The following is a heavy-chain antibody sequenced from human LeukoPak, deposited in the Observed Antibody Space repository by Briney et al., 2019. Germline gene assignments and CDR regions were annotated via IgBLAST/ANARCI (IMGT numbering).Heavy chain of an antibody. Sequence: PSETLSLTCTVSGGSISSYYWSWIRQPPGKGLEWIGYIYYSGSTNYNPSLKSRVTISVDTSKNQFSLKLSSVTAADTALYYCARGGVPGTMRRSFDYWGQGTLVTVSS. J-gene: IGHJ4*02. CDR3: ARGGVPGTMRRSFDY. D-gene: IGHD2-2*01. CDR2: IYYSGST. CDR1: GGSISSYY. V-gene: IGHV4-59*01.